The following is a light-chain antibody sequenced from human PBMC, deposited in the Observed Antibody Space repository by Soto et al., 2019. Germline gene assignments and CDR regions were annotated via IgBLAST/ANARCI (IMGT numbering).Light chain of an antibody. CDR3: ATWDSSLNVVL. CDR1: TSNIGSHY. J-gene: IGLJ2*01. V-gene: IGLV1-51*01. CDR2: DDD. Sequence: QSVLTQPPSVSAAPGEKVTISCSGSTSNIGSHYVSWYQQFPRTAPKLLIYDDDRRPSGMPDRFSGSKSGTSANLGITGLHTVEEADYYYATWDSSLNVVLFGGRTKVTV.